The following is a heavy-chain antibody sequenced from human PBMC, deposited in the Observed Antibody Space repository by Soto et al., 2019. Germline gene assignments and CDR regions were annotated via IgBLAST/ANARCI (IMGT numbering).Heavy chain of an antibody. V-gene: IGHV1-18*01. CDR2: ISAYNGNT. J-gene: IGHJ4*02. CDR3: AKEVVAAAYVETSPFDL. CDR1: GYTFTSYG. Sequence: ASVKVSCKASGYTFTSYGISWVRQAPGQGLEWMGWISAYNGNTNYAQKLQGRVTMTTDTSTSTAYMELSRLRAEDTGRYYCAKEVVAAAYVETSPFDLWGQGTLVTVSS. D-gene: IGHD3-22*01.